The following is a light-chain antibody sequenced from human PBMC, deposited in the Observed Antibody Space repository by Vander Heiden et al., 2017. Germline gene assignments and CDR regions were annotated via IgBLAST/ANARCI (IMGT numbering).Light chain of an antibody. CDR2: GAS. CDR1: QSVSSSY. CDR3: QQYGSSPPVT. J-gene: IGKJ5*01. Sequence: IVLTQSPGTLSLSPGERATLSCRASQSVSSSYLAWYQQKPGQAPRLLIYGASSGATGIPDRFSGSGSGTDFTLTISRLEPEDFAVYYCQQYGSSPPVTFGQGTRLEIK. V-gene: IGKV3-20*01.